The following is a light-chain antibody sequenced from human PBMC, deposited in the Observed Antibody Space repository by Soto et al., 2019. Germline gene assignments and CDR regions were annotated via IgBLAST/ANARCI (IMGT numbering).Light chain of an antibody. Sequence: DIQMTQSPSSLSASVGDRVTITFRASQSISSYLNWYQQKPGKAPKLLIYAASSLQSGVPSRFSGSGSGTDFTLTIISLQPEDFATYYCQQIYSNLWTFGQGTKVKIK. CDR2: AAS. V-gene: IGKV1-39*01. CDR3: QQIYSNLWT. J-gene: IGKJ1*01. CDR1: QSISSY.